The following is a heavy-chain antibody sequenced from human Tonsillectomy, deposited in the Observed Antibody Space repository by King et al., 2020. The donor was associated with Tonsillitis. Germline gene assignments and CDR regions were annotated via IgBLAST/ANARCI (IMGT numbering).Heavy chain of an antibody. Sequence: VQLVESGGGLVQPGGSLRLSCAASGFTFSSYAMSWVRQAPGKGLEWVSAISGSGGSTYYADSVKGRFTISRDNSKNPLYLQMNSLRAEDTAVYYCAKGFDTAMATHPNWYFDLWGRGTLVTVSS. CDR2: ISGSGGST. CDR3: AKGFDTAMATHPNWYFDL. CDR1: GFTFSSYA. D-gene: IGHD5-18*01. J-gene: IGHJ2*01. V-gene: IGHV3-23*04.